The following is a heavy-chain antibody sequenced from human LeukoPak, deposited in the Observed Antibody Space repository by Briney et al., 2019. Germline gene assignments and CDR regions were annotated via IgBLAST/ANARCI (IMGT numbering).Heavy chain of an antibody. CDR2: ISYDGSNK. Sequence: GGSLRLSCAASGFTFSSYAMHWVRQAPGKGLEWVAVISYDGSNKYYADSVKGRFTISRDNSKNTLYLQMNSLRAEDTAVYYCARGDSSGRGALWFDPWGQGTLVTVSS. CDR3: ARGDSSGRGALWFDP. D-gene: IGHD3-22*01. CDR1: GFTFSSYA. V-gene: IGHV3-30-3*01. J-gene: IGHJ5*02.